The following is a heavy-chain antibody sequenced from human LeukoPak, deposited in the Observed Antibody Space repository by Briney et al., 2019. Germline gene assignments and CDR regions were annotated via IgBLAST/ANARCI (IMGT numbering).Heavy chain of an antibody. J-gene: IGHJ4*02. CDR1: GFNFNSYN. CDR3: ASEVALYYFDY. D-gene: IGHD5-12*01. Sequence: GGSLRLSCAASGFNFNSYNMNWVRQAPGKGLEWVSSISSSSDYIYYADSVKGRFTISRDNAKISLFLQMNSLRAEDTAVYYCASEVALYYFDYWGQGTLVTVSS. V-gene: IGHV3-21*01. CDR2: ISSSSDYI.